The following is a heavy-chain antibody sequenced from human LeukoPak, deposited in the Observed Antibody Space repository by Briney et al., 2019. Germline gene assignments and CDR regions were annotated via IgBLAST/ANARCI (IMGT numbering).Heavy chain of an antibody. CDR2: ISSNGGST. CDR3: ASSYCSSTSCQIHDDAFDI. D-gene: IGHD2-2*01. V-gene: IGHV3-64*01. J-gene: IGHJ3*02. CDR1: GGSISSYY. Sequence: ETLSLTCTVSGGSISSYYWSWVRQAPGKGLEYVSAISSNGGSTYYANSVKGRFTISRDNSKNTLYLQMGSLRAEDMAVYYCASSYCSSTSCQIHDDAFDIWGQGTMVTVSS.